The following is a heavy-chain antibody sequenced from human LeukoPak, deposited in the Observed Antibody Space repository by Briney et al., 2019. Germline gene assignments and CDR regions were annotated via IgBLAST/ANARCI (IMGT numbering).Heavy chain of an antibody. CDR3: ASGEYSSSSGDY. CDR2: INPNSGGT. V-gene: IGHV1-2*02. D-gene: IGHD6-6*01. CDR1: GYTFSGYY. Sequence: ASVKVSCKASGYTFSGYYIHWVRQAPGQGLEWMGWINPNSGGTNSAQKFQGRVTMTRDTSISTAYMELSRLRSEDTAVYYCASGEYSSSSGDYWGQGTLVTVSS. J-gene: IGHJ4*02.